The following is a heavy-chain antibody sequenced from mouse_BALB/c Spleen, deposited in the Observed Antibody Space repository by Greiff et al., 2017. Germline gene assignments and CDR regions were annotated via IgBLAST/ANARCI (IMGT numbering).Heavy chain of an antibody. CDR1: GYTFISYT. CDR3: ARAGYGHYDSMDY. Sequence: VQLQQSGAELARPGASVKMSCTASGYTFISYTMHWVKQRPGQGLEWIGYINPSSGYTNYNQKFKDKATLTADKSSSTAYMQLSSLTSEDTAVYYCARAGYGHYDSMDYWGQGTSVTVSS. J-gene: IGHJ4*01. V-gene: IGHV1-4*01. CDR2: INPSSGYT. D-gene: IGHD1-1*02.